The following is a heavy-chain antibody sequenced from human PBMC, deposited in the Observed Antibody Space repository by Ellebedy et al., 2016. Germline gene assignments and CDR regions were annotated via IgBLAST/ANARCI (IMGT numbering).Heavy chain of an antibody. J-gene: IGHJ4*02. CDR3: ARGLAYCGGDCYSG. CDR1: GGSISSSSYY. CDR2: INHSGST. V-gene: IGHV4-39*07. Sequence: SETLSLXXTVSGGSISSSSYYWSWIRQPPGKGLEWIGEINHSGSTNYNPSLKSRVTISVDTSKNQFSLKLSSVTAADTAVYYCARGLAYCGGDCYSGWGQGTLVTVSS. D-gene: IGHD2-21*02.